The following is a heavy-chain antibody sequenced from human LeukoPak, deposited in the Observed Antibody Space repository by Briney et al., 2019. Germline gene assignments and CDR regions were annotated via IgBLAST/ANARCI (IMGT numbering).Heavy chain of an antibody. Sequence: GGSLRLSCAASGFTFDDYAMHWVRQAPGKGLEWVSGISWNSGSIGYADSVKGRFTISRDNAKNSLYLQMNSLRAEDTALYYCAKGSSIAAAGGDYWGQGTLVTVSS. V-gene: IGHV3-9*01. CDR2: ISWNSGSI. D-gene: IGHD6-13*01. CDR1: GFTFDDYA. J-gene: IGHJ4*02. CDR3: AKGSSIAAAGGDY.